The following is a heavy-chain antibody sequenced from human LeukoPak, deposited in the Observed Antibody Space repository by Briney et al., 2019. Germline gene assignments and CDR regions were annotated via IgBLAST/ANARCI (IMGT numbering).Heavy chain of an antibody. CDR2: INAYNGIT. J-gene: IGHJ4*02. Sequence: ASVKVSCKASGYSFTSYGISWVRQAPGQGLEWMGGINAYNGITNYAHKFQGRVTMTTHTSTGTAYMELSSLRSEDTAVYYCARDFCSTSCNLGYWGQGTLVTVSS. V-gene: IGHV1-18*01. D-gene: IGHD2-2*01. CDR1: GYSFTSYG. CDR3: ARDFCSTSCNLGY.